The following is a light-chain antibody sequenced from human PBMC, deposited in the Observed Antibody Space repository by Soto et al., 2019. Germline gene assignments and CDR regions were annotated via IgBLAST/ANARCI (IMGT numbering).Light chain of an antibody. CDR2: DAS. Sequence: EVVWTQSPATLSLSPGERATLSCRASQSVSSHLAWYQQKPGQAPRLLIYDASNRATGIPGRFSGSGSGTDFTLTISSLEPEDFAVYYCQQRSNGPAYTFGQGTRLDIK. CDR3: QQRSNGPAYT. J-gene: IGKJ2*01. CDR1: QSVSSH. V-gene: IGKV3-11*01.